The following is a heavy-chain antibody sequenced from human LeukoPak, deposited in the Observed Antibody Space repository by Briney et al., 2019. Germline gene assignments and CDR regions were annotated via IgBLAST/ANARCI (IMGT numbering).Heavy chain of an antibody. CDR2: IKQDGSEK. CDR1: GFTFSSYW. J-gene: IGHJ3*02. CDR3: ARAPDTMIVVVTINVAFDI. V-gene: IGHV3-7*01. Sequence: GGSLRLSCAASGFTFSSYWMSWVRQAPGKGLEWVANIKQDGSEKYYVDSVKGRFTISRDNAKNSLYLQMNSLRAEDTAVHYCARAPDTMIVVVTINVAFDIWGQGTMVTVS. D-gene: IGHD3-22*01.